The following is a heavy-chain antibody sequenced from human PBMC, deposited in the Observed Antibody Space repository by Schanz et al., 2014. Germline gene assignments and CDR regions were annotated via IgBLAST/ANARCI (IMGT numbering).Heavy chain of an antibody. CDR1: GGTFVTFF. Sequence: QVHLVQSGAEVKEPGSSVKVSCKPSGGTFVTFFFTWVRQAPGQGPQWMGRISPLLGVANYAQEFQGRLTITADTSTGTAYMELSSLRSEDTAVYYCATCSGGTCHAKPVLDNWGQGTLVTVSS. V-gene: IGHV1-69*04. J-gene: IGHJ4*02. CDR3: ATCSGGTCHAKPVLDN. D-gene: IGHD2-15*01. CDR2: ISPLLGVA.